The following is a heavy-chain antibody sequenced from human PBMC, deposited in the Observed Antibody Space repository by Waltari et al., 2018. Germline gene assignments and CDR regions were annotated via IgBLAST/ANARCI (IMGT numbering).Heavy chain of an antibody. Sequence: EVQLVESGGGLVKPGGSLRLSCAASGFTFSSYSMNWVRQAPGKGLEWVSSISSSSSYIYYADSVKGRFTISRDNAKNSLYLQMNSLRAEDTAVYYCARIVAMVQGPYYFDYWGQGTLVTVSS. D-gene: IGHD3-10*01. CDR1: GFTFSSYS. J-gene: IGHJ4*02. CDR3: ARIVAMVQGPYYFDY. V-gene: IGHV3-21*01. CDR2: ISSSSSYI.